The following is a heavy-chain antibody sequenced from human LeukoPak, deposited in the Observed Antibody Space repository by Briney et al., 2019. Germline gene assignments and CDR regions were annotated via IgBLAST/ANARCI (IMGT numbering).Heavy chain of an antibody. V-gene: IGHV3-21*01. J-gene: IGHJ4*02. D-gene: IGHD5-12*01. Sequence: PGGSLRLSCAASGFTFSSYSMNWVRQAPGKGLEWVSSISSSSSYIYYADSVKGRFTISRDNAKNSLYLQMNSLRAEDTAVYYCARVMEIYGGYVFSDYWGQGTLVTVSS. CDR2: ISSSSSYI. CDR3: ARVMEIYGGYVFSDY. CDR1: GFTFSSYS.